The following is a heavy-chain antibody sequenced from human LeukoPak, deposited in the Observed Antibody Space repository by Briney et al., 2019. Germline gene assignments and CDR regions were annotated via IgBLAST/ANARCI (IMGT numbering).Heavy chain of an antibody. Sequence: LTGGSLRLSCAASGFTFSDYAMSWVRQAPGKGLVWVSRIDANAKTTSYADSVKGRFTISTDNAKKTLYLQMNSLRVEDTAVYYCLTVVETTIAAFDIWGQGTMVTVSS. CDR3: LTVVETTIAAFDI. J-gene: IGHJ3*02. CDR1: GFTFSDYA. V-gene: IGHV3-74*01. CDR2: IDANAKTT. D-gene: IGHD1-26*01.